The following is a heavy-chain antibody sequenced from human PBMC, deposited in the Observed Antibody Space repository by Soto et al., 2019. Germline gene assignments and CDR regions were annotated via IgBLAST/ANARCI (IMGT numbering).Heavy chain of an antibody. J-gene: IGHJ3*02. D-gene: IGHD6-6*01. CDR1: GGSISSGDYY. CDR2: IYYSGST. V-gene: IGHV4-30-4*01. CDR3: ARGNARWDDAFDI. Sequence: QVQLQESGPGLVKPSQTLSLTCTVSGGSISSGDYYWSWIRQPPGKGLEWIGYIYYSGSTYYNPSLKRRVTISVDTSMSQFSLKLSSVTAAVTAVYYCARGNARWDDAFDIWGQGTMVTVTS.